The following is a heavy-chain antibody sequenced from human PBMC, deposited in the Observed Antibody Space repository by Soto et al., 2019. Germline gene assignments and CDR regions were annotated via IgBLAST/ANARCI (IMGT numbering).Heavy chain of an antibody. V-gene: IGHV3-48*02. CDR1: GFTFSSYS. D-gene: IGHD6-13*01. CDR3: ARDSRKEAADLKFDY. Sequence: GGSLRLSCAASGFTFSSYSMNWVRQAPGKGLEWVSYISSSSSTIYYADSVKGRFTISRDNAKNSLYLQMNSLRDEDTAVYYCARDSRKEAADLKFDYWGQGTLVTVSS. J-gene: IGHJ4*02. CDR2: ISSSSSTI.